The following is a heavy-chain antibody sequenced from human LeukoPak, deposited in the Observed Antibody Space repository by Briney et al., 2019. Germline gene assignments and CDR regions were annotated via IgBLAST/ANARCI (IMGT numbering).Heavy chain of an antibody. CDR2: IYYSGST. J-gene: IGHJ5*02. CDR3: ARAHNWFDP. CDR1: GGSISSYY. V-gene: IGHV4-59*01. Sequence: SETLSLTCTVSGGSISSYYWSWIRQPPGKGLEWIGYIYYSGSTNYNPSLKSRVTISVDTSKNQFSLKLSSVTAADTTVYYCARAHNWFDPWGQGTLVTVSS.